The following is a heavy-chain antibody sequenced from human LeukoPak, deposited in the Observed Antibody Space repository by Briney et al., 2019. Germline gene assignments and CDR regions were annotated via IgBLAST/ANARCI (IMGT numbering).Heavy chain of an antibody. V-gene: IGHV2-5*01. CDR1: GFSLSTSGAG. Sequence: VSGPTLVNPTQTLTLTCTFSGFSLSTSGAGVGWIRQPPGKALEWLALIYWNDEKRFSPSLKSRLTITKDTSKNQVVLTMTNMDPVDTATYYCAHRTADSRFDPWGQGTLVTVSS. J-gene: IGHJ5*02. CDR2: IYWNDEK. D-gene: IGHD2-21*02. CDR3: AHRTADSRFDP.